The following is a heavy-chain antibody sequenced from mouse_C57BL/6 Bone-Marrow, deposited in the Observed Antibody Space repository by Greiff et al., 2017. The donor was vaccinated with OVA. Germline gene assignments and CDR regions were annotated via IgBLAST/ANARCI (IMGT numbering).Heavy chain of an antibody. J-gene: IGHJ1*03. CDR1: GYTFTSYW. V-gene: IGHV1-5*01. Sequence: EVQLQQSGTVLARPGASVKMSCKTSGYTFTSYWMHWVKQRPGQGLEWIGAIYPGNSDTSYNQKFKGKAKLTAVTSASTAYMELSSLTNEDSAVYYCTRRTTVVARYFDVWGTGTTVTVSS. CDR3: TRRTTVVARYFDV. D-gene: IGHD1-1*01. CDR2: IYPGNSDT.